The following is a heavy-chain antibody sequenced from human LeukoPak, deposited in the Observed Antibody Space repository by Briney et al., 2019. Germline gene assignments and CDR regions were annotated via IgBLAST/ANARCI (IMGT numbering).Heavy chain of an antibody. Sequence: SETLSLTCTVSGGSIRSYYWSWIRQPPGKGLEWTGYIYYTGSTNYNPSLKSRVTISVDTSKNQFSLKLSSVTAADTAVYYCARDSSGWGGDAFDIWGQGTMVTVSS. CDR3: ARDSSGWGGDAFDI. CDR1: GGSIRSYY. D-gene: IGHD6-19*01. V-gene: IGHV4-59*12. CDR2: IYYTGST. J-gene: IGHJ3*02.